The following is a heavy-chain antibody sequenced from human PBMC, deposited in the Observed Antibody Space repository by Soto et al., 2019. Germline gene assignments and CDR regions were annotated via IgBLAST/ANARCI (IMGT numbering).Heavy chain of an antibody. V-gene: IGHV3-30-3*01. D-gene: IGHD3-9*01. CDR3: ARDNYDILTGAPATMDV. J-gene: IGHJ6*02. CDR2: ISYDGSNK. CDR1: GFTFSSYA. Sequence: GGSLRLSCAASGFTFSSYAMHWVRQAPGKGLEWVAVISYDGSNKYYADSVKGRFTISRDNSKNTLYLQMNSLRAEDTAVYYCARDNYDILTGAPATMDVWGQGTTVTVSS.